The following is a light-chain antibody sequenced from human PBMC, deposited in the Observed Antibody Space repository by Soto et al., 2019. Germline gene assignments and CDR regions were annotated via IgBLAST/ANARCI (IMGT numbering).Light chain of an antibody. Sequence: EIGLTQSPGTLSLSPGERATLSCRAGQSASSRYLAWYQQKPGQAPRLLIYGASSRATGIPDRFSGSGSGTDFTLTISRLEPEDFAVYYCQQYGSSPWTFGQGTKVELK. CDR3: QQYGSSPWT. CDR2: GAS. J-gene: IGKJ1*01. V-gene: IGKV3-20*01. CDR1: QSASSRY.